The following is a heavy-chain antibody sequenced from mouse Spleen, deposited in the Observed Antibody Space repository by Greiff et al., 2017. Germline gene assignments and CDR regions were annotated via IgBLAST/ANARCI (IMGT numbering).Heavy chain of an antibody. J-gene: IGHJ2*01. CDR1: GFSLTSYG. V-gene: IGHV2-2*01. CDR2: IWSGGST. D-gene: IGHD2-14*01. CDR3: ARNYRYDRFDY. Sequence: QVQLQQSGPGLVQPSQSLSITCTVSGFSLTSYGVHWVRQSPGKGLEWLGVIWSGGSTDYNADFISRLSISKDNSKSQVFFKMNSLHADDTAIYYCARNYRYDRFDYWGQGTTLTVSS.